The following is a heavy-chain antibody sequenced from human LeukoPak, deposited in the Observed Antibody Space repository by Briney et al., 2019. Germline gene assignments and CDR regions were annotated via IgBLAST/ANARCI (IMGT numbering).Heavy chain of an antibody. CDR3: TRRAPANLGGIVATRDY. V-gene: IGHV3-66*01. D-gene: IGHD5-12*01. CDR1: GFTVSSTY. Sequence: GGSLRLSCAASGFTVSSTYLSWVRQAPGKGLECVSCIYSGGSTYYADSVKGRFTISRDDSKRIAYLQMNSLKTEDTTVYYCTRRAPANLGGIVATRDYWGQGTLVTVSS. CDR2: IYSGGST. J-gene: IGHJ4*02.